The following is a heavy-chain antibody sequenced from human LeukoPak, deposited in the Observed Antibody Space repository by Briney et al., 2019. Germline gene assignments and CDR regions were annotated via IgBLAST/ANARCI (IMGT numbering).Heavy chain of an antibody. Sequence: GGSLRLSCAASGFTFNTYTMNWVRQAPGKGLEWVSYISGSSGIIDYADSVKGRFTISRDNAKNSLYLQMNSLRVEDTAVYYCAKEGRSLQTYWGQGTLVTVSS. V-gene: IGHV3-48*04. J-gene: IGHJ4*02. CDR2: ISGSSGII. D-gene: IGHD5-24*01. CDR1: GFTFNTYT. CDR3: AKEGRSLQTY.